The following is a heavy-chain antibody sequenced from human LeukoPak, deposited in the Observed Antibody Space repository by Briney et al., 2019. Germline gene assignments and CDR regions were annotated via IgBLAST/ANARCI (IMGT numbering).Heavy chain of an antibody. CDR1: GGTFSSYA. J-gene: IGHJ6*03. V-gene: IGHV1-69*01. CDR2: IIPIFGTA. CDR3: ARKADEDFLDQGYMDV. D-gene: IGHD3/OR15-3a*01. Sequence: SVKVSCKASGGTFSSYAISWVRQAPGQGLEWMGGIIPIFGTANYAQKFQGRVTITADESTSTAYMELSSLRSEDTAVYYCARKADEDFLDQGYMDVWGKGTTVTVSS.